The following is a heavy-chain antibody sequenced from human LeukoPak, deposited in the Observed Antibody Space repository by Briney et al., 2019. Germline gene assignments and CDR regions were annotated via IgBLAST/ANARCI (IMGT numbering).Heavy chain of an antibody. CDR1: GGSFRGYY. J-gene: IGHJ4*02. V-gene: IGHV4-34*01. CDR3: ARGGYSYGSPFDY. D-gene: IGHD5-18*01. Sequence: TSETLSLTCAVYGGSFRGYYWSWIRQPPGKGLEWIGEINHSGSTNYNPSLKSRVTISVDTSKNQFSLKLSSVTAADTAVYYCARGGYSYGSPFDYWGQGTLVTVSS. CDR2: INHSGST.